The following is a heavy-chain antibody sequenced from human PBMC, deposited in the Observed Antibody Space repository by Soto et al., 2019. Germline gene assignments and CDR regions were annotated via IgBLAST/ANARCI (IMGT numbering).Heavy chain of an antibody. D-gene: IGHD3-3*01. CDR1: GFSFGDYG. Sequence: EVQLVESGGGLVQPGRSLRLSCVASGFSFGDYGMHWVRQAPGRGPEWVSGISWNSGNIGDAETVKGRFNISRDNAKNSLYLQMNSLRAEDTALYYCVKDGLTSVFGLVHDGSDIWGHGTMVTVSS. CDR3: VKDGLTSVFGLVHDGSDI. J-gene: IGHJ3*02. V-gene: IGHV3-9*01. CDR2: ISWNSGNI.